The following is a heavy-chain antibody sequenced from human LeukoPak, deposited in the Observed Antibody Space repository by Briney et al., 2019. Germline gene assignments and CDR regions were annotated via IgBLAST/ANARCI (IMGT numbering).Heavy chain of an antibody. CDR3: ARGRFGAFDI. CDR1: GYTFTSYG. V-gene: IGHV1-69*13. Sequence: SVKVSCKASGYTFTSYGISWVRQAPGQGLEWMGGIIPIFGTANYAQKFQGRVTITADESTSTAYMELSSLRSEDTAVYYCARGRFGAFDIWGQGTMVTVSS. CDR2: IIPIFGTA. J-gene: IGHJ3*02. D-gene: IGHD3-10*01.